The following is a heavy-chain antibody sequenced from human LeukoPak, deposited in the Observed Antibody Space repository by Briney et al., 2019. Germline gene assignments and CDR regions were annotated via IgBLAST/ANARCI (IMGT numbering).Heavy chain of an antibody. CDR2: ISAYNGNT. V-gene: IGHV1-18*04. CDR1: GYTFTSYG. D-gene: IGHD2-15*01. CDR3: ARDAPWCSGGSCYPDY. J-gene: IGHJ4*02. Sequence: ASVKVSCKASGYTFTSYGISWVRQAPGQGLEWMGWISAYNGNTNYAQKLQGRVTMTTDTYTSTAYMELRSLRSDDTAVYYCARDAPWCSGGSCYPDYWGQGTLVTVSS.